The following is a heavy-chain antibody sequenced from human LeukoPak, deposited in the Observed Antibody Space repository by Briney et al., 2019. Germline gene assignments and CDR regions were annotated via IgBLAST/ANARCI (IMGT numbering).Heavy chain of an antibody. CDR2: ISSSGSTI. J-gene: IGHJ4*02. CDR3: AKDHSGSLLDY. V-gene: IGHV3-48*03. Sequence: PGGSLRLSCAASGFTFSSYEMNWVRQAPGKGLEWVSYISSSGSTIYYADSVKGRFTISRDNAKNSLYLQMNSLRADDTALYYCAKDHSGSLLDYWGQGTLVTVSS. CDR1: GFTFSSYE. D-gene: IGHD1-26*01.